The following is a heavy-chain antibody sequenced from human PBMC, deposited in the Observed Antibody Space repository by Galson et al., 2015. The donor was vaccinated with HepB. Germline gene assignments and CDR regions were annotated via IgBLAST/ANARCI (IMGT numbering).Heavy chain of an antibody. V-gene: IGHV3-21*01. D-gene: IGHD3-22*01. Sequence: SLRLSCAASGFTFSSYSMNWVRQAPGKGLEWVSSISSSSSYIYYADSVKGRFTISRDNAKNSLYLQMNSLRAEDTAVYYCARNEYYYDSSGYSYYFDYWGQGTLVTVSS. CDR3: ARNEYYYDSSGYSYYFDY. J-gene: IGHJ4*02. CDR2: ISSSSSYI. CDR1: GFTFSSYS.